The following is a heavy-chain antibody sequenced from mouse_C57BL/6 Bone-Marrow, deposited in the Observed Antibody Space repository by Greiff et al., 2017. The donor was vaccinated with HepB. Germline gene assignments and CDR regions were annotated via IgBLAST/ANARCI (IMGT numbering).Heavy chain of an antibody. J-gene: IGHJ1*03. Sequence: VKLMESGPGLVAPSQSLSITCTVSGFSLTSYGVHWVRQPPGKGLEWLVVIWSDGSTTYNSALKSRLSISKDNSKSQVFLKMNSLQTDDTAMYYCARHEGGSSYWYFDVWGTGTTVTVSS. CDR3: ARHEGGSSYWYFDV. D-gene: IGHD1-1*01. V-gene: IGHV2-6-1*01. CDR1: GFSLTSYG. CDR2: IWSDGST.